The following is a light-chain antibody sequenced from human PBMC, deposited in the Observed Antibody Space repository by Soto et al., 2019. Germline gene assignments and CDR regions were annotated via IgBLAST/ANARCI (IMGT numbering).Light chain of an antibody. CDR2: RAS. J-gene: IGKJ1*01. V-gene: IGKV1-39*01. Sequence: DIQMTQSPSSLSASVGDRVTITCRASQSIRNYLNWYQQKPGKAPKLLIYRASNLQSGVPSRFSGSGAGTDFTLTISSLQPEDFATYYCQQSYSTPRTFGQGTKVEIK. CDR3: QQSYSTPRT. CDR1: QSIRNY.